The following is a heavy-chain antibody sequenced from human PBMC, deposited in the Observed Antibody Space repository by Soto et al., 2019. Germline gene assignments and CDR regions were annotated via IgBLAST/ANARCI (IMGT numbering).Heavy chain of an antibody. CDR1: GFTFSSYA. CDR3: AKGPHGPSYYYYMDV. Sequence: GGSLRLSCAASGFTFSSYAMSWVRQAPGKGLEWVSAISGSGGSTYYAGSVKGRFTISRDNSKNTLYLQMNSLRAEDTAVYYCAKGPHGPSYYYYMDVWGKGTTVTVSS. D-gene: IGHD4-17*01. J-gene: IGHJ6*03. CDR2: ISGSGGST. V-gene: IGHV3-23*01.